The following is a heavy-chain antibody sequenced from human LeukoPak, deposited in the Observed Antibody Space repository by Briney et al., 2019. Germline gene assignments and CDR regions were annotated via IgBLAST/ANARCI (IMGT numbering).Heavy chain of an antibody. J-gene: IGHJ4*02. CDR2: IYYSGST. CDR1: GGSISSGDYY. D-gene: IGHD5-12*01. V-gene: IGHV4-30-4*01. CDR3: ARGEGYSGYDPLPFDY. Sequence: PSETLSLTCTVSGGSISSGDYYWSWIRQPPGKGLEWIGYIYYSGSTYYNPSLKSRVTISVDTSKNQFSLKLSSVTAADTAVYYCARGEGYSGYDPLPFDYWGQGTLVTVSS.